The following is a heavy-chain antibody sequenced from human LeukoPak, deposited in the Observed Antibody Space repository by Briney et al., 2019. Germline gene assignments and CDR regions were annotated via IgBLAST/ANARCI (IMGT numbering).Heavy chain of an antibody. D-gene: IGHD3/OR15-3a*01. CDR2: IHYSGST. J-gene: IGHJ4*02. V-gene: IGHV4-59*08. Sequence: PSETLSLTCTVSGGSINSYYWSWIRQPPGRGLEWIGSIHYSGSTSYNPSLRSRVTISVDKSKNQFFLKLSSVTAADTAVYYCARVSRDFWTYYFDYWGQGILVTVSS. CDR1: GGSINSYY. CDR3: ARVSRDFWTYYFDY.